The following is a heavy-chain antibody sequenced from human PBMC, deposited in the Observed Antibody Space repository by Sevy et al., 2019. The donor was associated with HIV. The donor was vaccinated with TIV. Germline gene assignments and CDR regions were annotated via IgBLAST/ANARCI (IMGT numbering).Heavy chain of an antibody. CDR3: ARDSGLYSSSPFDY. V-gene: IGHV3-30-3*01. CDR2: ISYDGGEK. D-gene: IGHD6-6*01. CDR1: GFTFSRFA. Sequence: GGSLRLSCAASGFTFSRFALHWVRQAPGKGLEWVAVISYDGGEKYYADSLKGRITISRDNSKNTVFLQMNSLRPEDTAVYYCARDSGLYSSSPFDYWGQGTLVTVSS. J-gene: IGHJ4*02.